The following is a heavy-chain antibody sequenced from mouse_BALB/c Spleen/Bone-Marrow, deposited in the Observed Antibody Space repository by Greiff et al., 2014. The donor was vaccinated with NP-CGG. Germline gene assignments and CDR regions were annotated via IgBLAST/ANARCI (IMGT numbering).Heavy chain of an antibody. Sequence: VQLVESGAELVRPGASVKLSCKASGYSFTNYWMNWVKQRPGQGLEWIGMIHPSDSETRLNQKFKDRATLTVDKSSSTAYMQLSSPTSEDSAVYYCARFGNYEGFAYWGQGTLVTVSA. V-gene: IGHV1-74*04. CDR1: GYSFTNYW. CDR2: IHPSDSET. D-gene: IGHD2-1*01. CDR3: ARFGNYEGFAY. J-gene: IGHJ3*01.